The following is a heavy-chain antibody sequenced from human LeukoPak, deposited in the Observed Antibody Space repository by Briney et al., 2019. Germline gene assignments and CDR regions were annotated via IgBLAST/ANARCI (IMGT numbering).Heavy chain of an antibody. V-gene: IGHV1-18*01. D-gene: IGHD3-3*01. CDR3: ARDSPATQTPTYYDFWSGYYSSGGNIHRYMDV. CDR1: GYTFNTYG. J-gene: IGHJ6*03. Sequence: PWASVKVSCKASGYTFNTYGISWVRQAPGQGLEWMGWISTYNVNTNYAQKLQGRVTMTTDTSTSTAYMELRSLRSDDTAVYYCARDSPATQTPTYYDFWSGYYSSGGNIHRYMDVWGKGTTVTVSS. CDR2: ISTYNVNT.